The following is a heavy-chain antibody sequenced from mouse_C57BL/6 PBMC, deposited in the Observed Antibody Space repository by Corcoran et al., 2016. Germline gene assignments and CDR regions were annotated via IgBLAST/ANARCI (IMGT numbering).Heavy chain of an antibody. J-gene: IGHJ2*01. V-gene: IGHV9-3*01. Sequence: QIQLVQSGPELKKPGETVKISCKASGYTFTTYGMSWVKQAPGKGLKWMGWINTYSGVPTYADDFKGRFAFSLETSASTAYLQINNLKNEDTATYFCARRDYGGWGQGTTLTVSS. CDR1: GYTFTTYG. D-gene: IGHD1-1*01. CDR3: ARRDYGG. CDR2: INTYSGVP.